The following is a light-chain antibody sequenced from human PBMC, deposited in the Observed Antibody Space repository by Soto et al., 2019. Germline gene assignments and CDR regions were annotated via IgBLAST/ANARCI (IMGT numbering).Light chain of an antibody. Sequence: QSVLTQPPSVSAAPGQRVSISCSGNSSNIGDNDVAWFWHPPGTAPELLIYDNTKRPSAIPDRFSGSKSGTSVALGISGLQTGDEADYYCGTWDSSLSAVVFGGGTKVTVL. J-gene: IGLJ3*02. V-gene: IGLV1-51*01. CDR2: DNT. CDR3: GTWDSSLSAVV. CDR1: SSNIGDND.